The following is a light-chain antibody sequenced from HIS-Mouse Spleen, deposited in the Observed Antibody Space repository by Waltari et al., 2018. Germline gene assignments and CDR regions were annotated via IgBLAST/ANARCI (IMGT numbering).Light chain of an antibody. J-gene: IGLJ2*01. CDR3: NSRDSSGNHVV. CDR2: GKN. CDR1: SLRSYY. V-gene: IGLV3-19*01. Sequence: SSELTQDPAVSVALGQTVRITCQGDSLRSYYASWYQQKPGPATVLVIYGKNNRPSGIPDRFSGSSSGNTASLTITGAQAEDEADYYCNSRDSSGNHVVFGGGTKLTVL.